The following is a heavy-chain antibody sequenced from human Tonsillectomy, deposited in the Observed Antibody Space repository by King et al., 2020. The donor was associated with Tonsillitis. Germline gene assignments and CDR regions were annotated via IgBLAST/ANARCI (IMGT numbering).Heavy chain of an antibody. CDR3: ARDIVVVPAAMDYYGMDV. V-gene: IGHV1-18*01. D-gene: IGHD2-2*01. CDR1: GYTFTSYG. CDR2: ISAYNGNT. J-gene: IGHJ6*02. Sequence: QLVQSGAEVKKPGASVKVSCKASGYTFTSYGISWVRQAPGQGLEWMGWISAYNGNTNYAQKLQGRVTMTTDTSTSTAYMELRSLRSDDTAVYYCARDIVVVPAAMDYYGMDVWGQGTTVTVSS.